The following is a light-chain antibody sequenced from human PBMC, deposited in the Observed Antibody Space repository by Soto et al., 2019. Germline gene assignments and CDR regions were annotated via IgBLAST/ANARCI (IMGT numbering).Light chain of an antibody. CDR3: QQYGSSPFT. CDR2: GAS. J-gene: IGKJ4*01. CDR1: QSVSSSY. V-gene: IGKV3-20*01. Sequence: EIVFTQSPGTLSLSPGGRATLSCRASQSVSSSYLAWYQQKPGQAPRLLIYGASSRATGIPDRFSGSGSGTDFTLTISRLEPEDFAVYYCQQYGSSPFTFGGGTKVDIK.